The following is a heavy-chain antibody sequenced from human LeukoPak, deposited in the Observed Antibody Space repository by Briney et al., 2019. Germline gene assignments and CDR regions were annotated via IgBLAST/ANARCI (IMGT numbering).Heavy chain of an antibody. CDR1: GFTFNIYW. Sequence: GGSLRLSCAASGFTFNIYWTTWVRQTPGKGLECVAYIKQDGSEKDYMDSVKGRFTISRDNAKNSLYLHMTTLRAEDTAVYYCARHTDYSFDYWGRGTLVTVSS. CDR3: ARHTDYSFDY. CDR2: IKQDGSEK. D-gene: IGHD5-18*01. J-gene: IGHJ4*02. V-gene: IGHV3-7*01.